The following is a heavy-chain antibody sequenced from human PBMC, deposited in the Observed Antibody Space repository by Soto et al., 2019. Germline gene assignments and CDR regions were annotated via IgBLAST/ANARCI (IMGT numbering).Heavy chain of an antibody. CDR1: GFTFSDYY. CDR2: ISSSGSTI. V-gene: IGHV3-11*01. Sequence: GGSLRLSCAASGFTFSDYYMSWIRQAPGKGLEWVSYISSSGSTIYYADSVKGRFTISRDNAKNSLYLQMNSLRAEDTAVYYCARERGTPVVAEFNSYYGMDVWGQGTTVTVPS. D-gene: IGHD2-15*01. J-gene: IGHJ6*02. CDR3: ARERGTPVVAEFNSYYGMDV.